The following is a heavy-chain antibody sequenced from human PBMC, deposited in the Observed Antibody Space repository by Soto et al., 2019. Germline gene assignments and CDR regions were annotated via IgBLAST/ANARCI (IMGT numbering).Heavy chain of an antibody. CDR3: AKGDDYGDYYFDY. D-gene: IGHD4-17*01. V-gene: IGHV3-23*01. J-gene: IGHJ4*02. CDR2: ISGSGGST. CDR1: GFTFSSYA. Sequence: GGSLRLYCAASGFTFSSYAMSWVRQDPGKGLEWVSAISGSGGSTYYADSVKGRFTISRDNSKNTLYLQMNSLRAEDTAVYYGAKGDDYGDYYFDYWGQGTLVTVSS.